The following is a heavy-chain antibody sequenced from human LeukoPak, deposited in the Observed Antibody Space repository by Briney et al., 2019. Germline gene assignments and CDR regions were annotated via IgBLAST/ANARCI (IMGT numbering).Heavy chain of an antibody. D-gene: IGHD3-22*01. V-gene: IGHV3-20*04. J-gene: IGHJ4*02. CDR1: GFTFDDYG. CDR3: ARDPKTYYYDSSGHNFDY. CDR2: INCNGGST. Sequence: GGSLRLSCAASGFTFDDYGMSWVRQAPGKGLEWVSGINCNGGSTGYADSVKGRFTISRDNAKNSLYLQMNSLRAEDTALYYCARDPKTYYYDSSGHNFDYWGQGTLVTVSS.